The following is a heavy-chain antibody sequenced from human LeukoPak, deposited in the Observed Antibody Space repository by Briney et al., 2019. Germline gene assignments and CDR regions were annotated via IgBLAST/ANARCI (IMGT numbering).Heavy chain of an antibody. CDR3: ARDWAYMIWNAFDI. CDR1: GGAFSSYA. V-gene: IGHV1-69*04. J-gene: IGHJ3*02. D-gene: IGHD3-22*01. Sequence: SVKVSCKASGGAFSSYAISWVRQAPGQGLEWMGRIIPILGIANYAQRFQGRVTITADKSTSTAYMELSSLRSEDTAVYYCARDWAYMIWNAFDIWGQGTMVTVSS. CDR2: IIPILGIA.